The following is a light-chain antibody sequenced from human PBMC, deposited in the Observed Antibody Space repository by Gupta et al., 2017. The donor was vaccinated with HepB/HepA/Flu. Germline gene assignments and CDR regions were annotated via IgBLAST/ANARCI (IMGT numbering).Light chain of an antibody. CDR1: QSVGSQ. J-gene: IGKJ5*01. V-gene: IGKV3-11*01. Sequence: EIVLTQSPAILSLSSGERATLSCRASQSVGSQLAWYQQKHGQAPSLLIYDASNRATGIPARFSGSGSGTDFTLTISSLEPADFAVYYCQQRSAWLRTFGQGTRLEIK. CDR2: DAS. CDR3: QQRSAWLRT.